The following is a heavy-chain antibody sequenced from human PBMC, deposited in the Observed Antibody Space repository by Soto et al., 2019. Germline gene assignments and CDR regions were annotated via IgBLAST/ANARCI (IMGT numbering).Heavy chain of an antibody. CDR2: IYTSGST. CDR1: GGSISSYY. Sequence: QVQLQESGPGLVKPSETLSLTCTVSGGSISSYYWSWIRQPAGQGLEWIGRIYTSGSTNYNPSLKSRVTMSVDTSKNQFSMKLSSVTAADTAVYYCERDRVVVVPAATENYYYYGMDVCGQGTTVTVSS. CDR3: ERDRVVVVPAATENYYYYGMDV. V-gene: IGHV4-4*07. D-gene: IGHD2-2*01. J-gene: IGHJ6*02.